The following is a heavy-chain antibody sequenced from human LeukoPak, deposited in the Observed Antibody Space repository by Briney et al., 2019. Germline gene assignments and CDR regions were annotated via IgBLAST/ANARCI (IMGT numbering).Heavy chain of an antibody. CDR3: AREPVRYYGFWSGYSGFDY. J-gene: IGHJ4*02. Sequence: SETLSLTCTVSGGSISSYYWSWIRQPAGKGLEWIGRIYTSGSTNHNPSLKSRVTISVDKSKNQFSLKLSSVTAADTAVYYCAREPVRYYGFWSGYSGFDYWGQGTLVTVSS. CDR1: GGSISSYY. V-gene: IGHV4-4*07. CDR2: IYTSGST. D-gene: IGHD3-3*01.